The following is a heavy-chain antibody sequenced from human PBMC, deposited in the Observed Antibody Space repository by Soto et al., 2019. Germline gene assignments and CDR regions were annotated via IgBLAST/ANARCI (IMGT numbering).Heavy chain of an antibody. V-gene: IGHV3-48*01. J-gene: IGHJ4*02. CDR2: ISSSSSTI. D-gene: IGHD3-3*01. CDR1: GFTFSSYS. Sequence: SGGSLRLSCAASGFTFSSYSMNWVRQAPGKGLEWVSYISSSSSTIYYADSVKGRFTISRDNAKNSLYLQMNSLRAEDTAVYYCARGPPFGITIFGPSYYFDHWGQGTLVTVSS. CDR3: ARGPPFGITIFGPSYYFDH.